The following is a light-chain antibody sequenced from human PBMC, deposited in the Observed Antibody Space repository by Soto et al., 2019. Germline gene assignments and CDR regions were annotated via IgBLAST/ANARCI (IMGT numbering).Light chain of an antibody. CDR1: QDISNY. J-gene: IGKJ4*01. V-gene: IGKV1-6*01. CDR2: DVS. Sequence: IQMTQSTSAMSASVGDRVTITCRASQDISNYLNWYQQKPGKAPNLLIYDVSSLESGVPSRFSGSGSGTDFTLTISSLQPEDFATYYCLQDYNYPLTFGGGTKVDIK. CDR3: LQDYNYPLT.